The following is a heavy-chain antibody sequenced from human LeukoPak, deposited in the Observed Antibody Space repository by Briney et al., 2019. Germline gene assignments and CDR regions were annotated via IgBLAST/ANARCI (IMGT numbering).Heavy chain of an antibody. CDR3: ARVRYDSTASYFDY. D-gene: IGHD3-22*01. J-gene: IGHJ4*02. CDR1: GFTFSNYA. V-gene: IGHV3-23*01. CDR2: VTSSGST. Sequence: GGSLRLSCAASGFTFSNYAMTWVRQAPGKGLEWVSAVTSSGSTYYADSVQGRFTISRDNSKNTLYLQVNSLRAEDTAVYYCARVRYDSTASYFDYWGQGTLVTVSS.